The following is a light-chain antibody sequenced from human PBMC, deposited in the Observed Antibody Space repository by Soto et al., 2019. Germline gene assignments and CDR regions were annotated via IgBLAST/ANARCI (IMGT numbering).Light chain of an antibody. CDR1: QGINYY. CDR3: QQYESLPRT. V-gene: IGKV1-33*01. J-gene: IGKJ1*01. Sequence: DIQMTQSPSSLSASVGDSVTITCQATQGINYYLYWYQLKPGKAPKVLIYDASNLETGVPSRFSGSGSGTEFTLTISSLQPEDFATYYCQQYESLPRTFGQGTKVDI. CDR2: DAS.